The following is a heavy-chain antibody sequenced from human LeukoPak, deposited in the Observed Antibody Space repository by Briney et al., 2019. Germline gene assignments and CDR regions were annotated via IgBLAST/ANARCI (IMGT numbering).Heavy chain of an antibody. CDR2: ISAYKGNG. Sequence: ASVKVSCKASGYTFTRYGISWVRQAPGQGLEWMGWISAYKGNGKYAQKFQGRVTMTTDTSTSTAYMELRSLRSDDTAVYYCARMGINGDYDFDYWGQGTLVTVSS. CDR3: ARMGINGDYDFDY. D-gene: IGHD4-17*01. CDR1: GYTFTRYG. J-gene: IGHJ4*02. V-gene: IGHV1-18*01.